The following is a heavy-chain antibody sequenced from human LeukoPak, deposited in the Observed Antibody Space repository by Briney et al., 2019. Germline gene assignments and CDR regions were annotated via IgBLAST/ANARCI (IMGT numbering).Heavy chain of an antibody. CDR2: IYYSGST. CDR1: GCSISSYD. J-gene: IGHJ6*02. D-gene: IGHD3-10*01. Sequence: PSGTLSLTCTVSGCSISSYDRRWIRQPPGKGLEWVGYIYYSGSTNYNPSLKSRGTISVGTSKNQFSLKMSSVTAADTAVYYCARRVPLWFGELSAHYYYGMDVWGQGTTVTVSS. CDR3: ARRVPLWFGELSAHYYYGMDV. V-gene: IGHV4-59*08.